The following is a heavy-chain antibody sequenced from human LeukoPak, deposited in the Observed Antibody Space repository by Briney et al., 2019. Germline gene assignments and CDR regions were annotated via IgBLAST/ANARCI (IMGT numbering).Heavy chain of an antibody. CDR3: AHLPIVVVPAAPTLRGAENDY. V-gene: IGHV3-30*02. CDR1: GFTFSSYG. CDR2: IRYDGSNK. Sequence: PGGSLRLSCAASGFTFSSYGMHWVRQAPGKGLEWVAFIRYDGSNKYYADSVKGRFTISRDNSKNTLYLQMNSLRAEDTAVYYCAHLPIVVVPAAPTLRGAENDYWGQGTLVTVSS. D-gene: IGHD2-2*01. J-gene: IGHJ4*02.